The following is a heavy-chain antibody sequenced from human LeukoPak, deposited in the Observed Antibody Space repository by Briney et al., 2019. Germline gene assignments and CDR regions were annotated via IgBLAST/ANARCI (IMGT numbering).Heavy chain of an antibody. CDR2: IYHRGST. D-gene: IGHD3-9*01. CDR1: GYSISSGYY. J-gene: IGHJ4*02. CDR3: ARTGDYDILTGYQDY. V-gene: IGHV4-38-2*01. Sequence: SETLSLTCAVSGYSISSGYYWGWIRQPPGKGLEWIGSIYHRGSTYYNPSLKSRVTISVDTSKNQFSLKLSSVTAADTAVYYCARTGDYDILTGYQDYWGQGTLVTVSS.